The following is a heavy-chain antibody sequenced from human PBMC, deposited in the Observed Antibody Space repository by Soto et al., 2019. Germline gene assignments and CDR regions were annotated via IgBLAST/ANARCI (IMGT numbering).Heavy chain of an antibody. J-gene: IGHJ3*02. V-gene: IGHV3-23*01. CDR3: AKLGYYDILTGYYSAFDI. CDR1: GFTFSSYA. CDR2: ISGSGGST. Sequence: GGSLRLSCAASGFTFSSYAMSWVRQAPGKGLEWVSAISGSGGSTYYADSVKGRFTISRDNSKNTLYLQMNSLRAEDTAVYYCAKLGYYDILTGYYSAFDIWGQGTMVTVSS. D-gene: IGHD3-9*01.